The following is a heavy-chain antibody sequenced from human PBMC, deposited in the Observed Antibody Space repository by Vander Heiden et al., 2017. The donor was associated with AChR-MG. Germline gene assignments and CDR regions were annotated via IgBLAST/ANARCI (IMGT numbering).Heavy chain of an antibody. CDR3: AKHDGSDGNYPAFVDY. CDR1: GFTFDDYT. D-gene: IGHD4-17*01. Sequence: EVQLVESGGVVVQPGGSLRLSCAASGFTFDDYTMHWVRQAPGKGLEWVSLITWDGSSTYYADSVKGRFTISRDNTKDSLYLQMNSLRTEDTALYYCAKHDGSDGNYPAFVDYWGQVTLVTVS. V-gene: IGHV3-43*01. CDR2: ITWDGSST. J-gene: IGHJ4*02.